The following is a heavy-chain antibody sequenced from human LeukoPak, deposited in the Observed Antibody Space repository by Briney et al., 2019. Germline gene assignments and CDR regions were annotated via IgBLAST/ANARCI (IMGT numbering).Heavy chain of an antibody. CDR3: ARGRYYYDSSGVDAFSV. Sequence: GGSLRLSCAASGFIFSDYYMAWIRQAPGKGLEWVSCITSSGSTMYYADSVRGRFTISRDNAKKSLYMQMNSLRAEDTAVYFCARGRYYYDSSGVDAFSVWGQGTMVTVSS. J-gene: IGHJ3*01. CDR1: GFIFSDYY. CDR2: ITSSGSTM. D-gene: IGHD3-22*01. V-gene: IGHV3-11*01.